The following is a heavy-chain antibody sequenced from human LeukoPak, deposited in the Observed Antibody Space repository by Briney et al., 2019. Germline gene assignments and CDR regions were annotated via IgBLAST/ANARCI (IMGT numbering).Heavy chain of an antibody. CDR3: ARRVVAGTTVDF. CDR2: IFHDGTT. Sequence: SETLSLTCTVSGGSINSPNSYWGWIRQPPGKGLEWIGSIFHDGTTYYSPSLKSRVTVSVDTSLNQSSLSLMSMTAADTAVYYCARRVVAGTTVDFWGQGNLVTVSS. J-gene: IGHJ4*02. V-gene: IGHV4-39*01. D-gene: IGHD1-1*01. CDR1: GGSINSPNSY.